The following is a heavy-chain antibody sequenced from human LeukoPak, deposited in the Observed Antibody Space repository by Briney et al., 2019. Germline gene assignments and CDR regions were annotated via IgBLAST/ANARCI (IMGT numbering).Heavy chain of an antibody. J-gene: IGHJ4*02. Sequence: ASVKVSCKASGYTFTGYYMHWVRQAPGQGLEWMGWIYPNSGGTNFAQKFQGRVTMTRDTSISTAYMELSRQRSDDTAVYSCARAGIVGATPVDCWGQGTLVTVSS. CDR3: ARAGIVGATPVDC. D-gene: IGHD1-26*01. CDR1: GYTFTGYY. V-gene: IGHV1-2*02. CDR2: IYPNSGGT.